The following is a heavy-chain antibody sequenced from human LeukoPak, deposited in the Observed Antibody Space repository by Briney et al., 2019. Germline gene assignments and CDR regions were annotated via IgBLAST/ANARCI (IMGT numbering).Heavy chain of an antibody. D-gene: IGHD5-18*01. CDR1: GFTFSSYG. J-gene: IGHJ6*02. CDR2: IWYDGSNK. CDR3: ARDRSRYSYGNGMDV. Sequence: GGSLRLSCAASGFTFSSYGMHWVRQAPGKGLEWVAVIWYDGSNKYYADSVKGRFTISRDNSKNTLYLQMNSLRAEDTAVYYCARDRSRYSYGNGMDVWGQGTTVTVSS. V-gene: IGHV3-33*01.